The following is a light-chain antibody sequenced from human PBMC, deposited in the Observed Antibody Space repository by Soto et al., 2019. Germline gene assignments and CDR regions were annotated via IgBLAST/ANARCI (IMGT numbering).Light chain of an antibody. CDR2: SNN. V-gene: IGLV1-44*01. CDR1: SPNIGSNT. Sequence: QSVLTQPPSASGTPGQRVTISCSGSSPNIGSNTVNWYQQLPGTATKLLVYSNNQRPSGVPDRFSGSKSGTSASLAISGLQSEDEADYYCAAWDDSLNGRYVFGTGTKVTVL. CDR3: AAWDDSLNGRYV. J-gene: IGLJ1*01.